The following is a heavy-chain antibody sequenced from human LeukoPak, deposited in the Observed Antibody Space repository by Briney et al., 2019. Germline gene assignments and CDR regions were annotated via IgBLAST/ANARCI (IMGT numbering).Heavy chain of an antibody. D-gene: IGHD3-10*01. CDR3: ARQRGHGSGSYSDY. CDR1: GFTFSSST. CDR2: ISSSGSTI. J-gene: IGHJ4*02. V-gene: IGHV3-48*04. Sequence: GGSLRLSCLASGFTFSSSTMNWVRQAPGKGLEWVSYISSSGSTIYYADSVKGRFTISRDNAKNSLYLQMNSLRAEDTAVYYCARQRGHGSGSYSDYWGQGTLVSVSS.